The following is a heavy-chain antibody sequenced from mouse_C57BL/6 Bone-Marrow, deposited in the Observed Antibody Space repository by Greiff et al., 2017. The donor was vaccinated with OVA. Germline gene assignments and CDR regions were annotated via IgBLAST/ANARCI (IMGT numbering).Heavy chain of an antibody. J-gene: IGHJ2*01. CDR3: ARVNYYGSSY. CDR1: GYAFSSSW. V-gene: IGHV1-82*01. Sequence: QVQLQQSGPELVKPGASVKISCKASGYAFSSSWMNWVKQRPGQGLEWIGRIYPGDGDTNYNGKFKGKATLTADKSSSTAYMQLSSLTSEDSAVYCCARVNYYGSSYWGQGTTLTVSS. CDR2: IYPGDGDT. D-gene: IGHD1-1*01.